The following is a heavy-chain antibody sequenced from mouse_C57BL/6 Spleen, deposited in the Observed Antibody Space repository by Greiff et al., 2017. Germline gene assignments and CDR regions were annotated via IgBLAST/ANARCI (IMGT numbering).Heavy chain of an antibody. D-gene: IGHD3-2*02. V-gene: IGHV14-1*01. Sequence: VQLQQSGAELVRPGASVKLSCTASGFNIKDYYMHWVKQRPEQGLEWIGRIDPEDGDTEYAPKFQGKATMTADTSSNTAYLQLSSLTSEDTAVYYCIDSSGLYAMDYWGQGTSVTVSS. J-gene: IGHJ4*01. CDR3: IDSSGLYAMDY. CDR2: IDPEDGDT. CDR1: GFNIKDYY.